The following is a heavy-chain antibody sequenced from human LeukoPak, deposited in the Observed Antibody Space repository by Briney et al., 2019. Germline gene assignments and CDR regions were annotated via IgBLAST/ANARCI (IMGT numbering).Heavy chain of an antibody. CDR3: ARGSRWFDP. Sequence: SETLSLTCAVYGGSFSGYYWSWIRQPPGKGLEWIGEINHGGSTNYNPSLKSRVTISVDTSKNQFSLKLSSVTAADTAVYYCARGSRWFDPWGQGTLVTVSS. J-gene: IGHJ5*02. V-gene: IGHV4-34*01. CDR1: GGSFSGYY. CDR2: INHGGST.